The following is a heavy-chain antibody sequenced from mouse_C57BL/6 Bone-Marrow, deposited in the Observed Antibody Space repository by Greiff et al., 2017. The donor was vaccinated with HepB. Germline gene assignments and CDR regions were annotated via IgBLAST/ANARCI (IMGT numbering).Heavy chain of an antibody. D-gene: IGHD2-4*01. V-gene: IGHV5-6*01. Sequence: EVHLVESGGDLVKPGGSLKLSCAASGFTFSSYGMSWVRQTPDKRLEWVATISSGGSYTYYPDSVKGRFTISRDNAKNTLYLQMSSLKSEDTAMYYCARQRYDYDWYFDVWGTGTTVTVSS. J-gene: IGHJ1*03. CDR3: ARQRYDYDWYFDV. CDR2: ISSGGSYT. CDR1: GFTFSSYG.